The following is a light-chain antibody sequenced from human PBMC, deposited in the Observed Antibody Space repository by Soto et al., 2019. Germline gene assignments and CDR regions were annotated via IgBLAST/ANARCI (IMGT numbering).Light chain of an antibody. CDR2: LGS. Sequence: DIMMTQSPLSLPVTPGEPASISCRSSQSLLHSNGYNYLDRYLQKPGQSPQLLIYLGSNRASGVPDRFSGSRSGTDFTLKISRVEAEDVGVYYCMQALQTPCTFGQGTKLEIK. CDR3: MQALQTPCT. CDR1: QSLLHSNGYNY. J-gene: IGKJ2*02. V-gene: IGKV2-28*01.